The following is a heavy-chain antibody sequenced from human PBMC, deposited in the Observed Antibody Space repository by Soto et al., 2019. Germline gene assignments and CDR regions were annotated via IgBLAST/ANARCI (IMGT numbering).Heavy chain of an antibody. CDR2: IKQDGSEK. CDR3: ARDGPFISVAAPAHYYGMDV. Sequence: GGSLRLSCAASASTFSSYWMSWVRQAPGKGLEWVANIKQDGSEKYYVDSVKGRFTISRDNAKKSLYLQMDSLRAEDTAVYYCARDGPFISVAAPAHYYGMDVWGQGTTVTVSS. CDR1: ASTFSSYW. J-gene: IGHJ6*02. D-gene: IGHD6-19*01. V-gene: IGHV3-7*03.